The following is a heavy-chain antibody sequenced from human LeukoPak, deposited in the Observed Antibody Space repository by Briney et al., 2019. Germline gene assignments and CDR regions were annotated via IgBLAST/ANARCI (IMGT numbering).Heavy chain of an antibody. Sequence: SETLSLTRAVYGGSYSGYYWSWIRQPPGKGLEWIGEINHSGSTNYNPSLKSRVTISVDTSKNQFSLKLSSVTAADTAVYYCARGRSGWYAYYYYYGMDVWGQGTTVTVSS. D-gene: IGHD6-19*01. V-gene: IGHV4-34*01. CDR1: GGSYSGYY. J-gene: IGHJ6*02. CDR2: INHSGST. CDR3: ARGRSGWYAYYYYYGMDV.